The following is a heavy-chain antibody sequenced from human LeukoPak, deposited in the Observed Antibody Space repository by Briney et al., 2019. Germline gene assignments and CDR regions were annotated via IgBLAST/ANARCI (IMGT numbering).Heavy chain of an antibody. CDR3: ARLGHCSVGRCPLDHDAFDI. Sequence: SETLSLTCTVSGYSITSGYYWGWIRQPPGKGLEWIGSIYYSGSTYYSPSLKSRVTISVDTSKNQFSLKLSSVTAADTAVYYCARLGHCSVGRCPLDHDAFDIWGQGTMVTVSS. CDR1: GYSITSGYY. V-gene: IGHV4-38-2*02. CDR2: IYYSGST. J-gene: IGHJ3*02. D-gene: IGHD2-15*01.